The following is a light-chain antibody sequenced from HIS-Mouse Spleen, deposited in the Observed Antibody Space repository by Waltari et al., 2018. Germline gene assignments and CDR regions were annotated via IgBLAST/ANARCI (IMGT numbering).Light chain of an antibody. CDR2: EVS. CDR3: SSYTSSSTL. J-gene: IGLJ2*01. Sequence: QSALTQPASVSGSPGQSTTISCTGTSSGVGGYNYVPWYQQHPGKAPKLMIYEVSNRPSGVSNRFSGSKSGNTASLTISGLQAEDEADYYCSSYTSSSTLFGGGTKLTVL. CDR1: SSGVGGYNY. V-gene: IGLV2-14*01.